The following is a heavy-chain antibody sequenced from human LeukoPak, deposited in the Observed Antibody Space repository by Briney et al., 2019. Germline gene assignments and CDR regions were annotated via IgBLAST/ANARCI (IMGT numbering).Heavy chain of an antibody. Sequence: PSETLSLTCTVSGGSISSYYWSWIRQPPGKGLEWIGYIYYSGSTNYNPSLKSRVTISVDTSKNQFSLKLSSVTAADTAVYYCARSGPGDPSSWYGYYYYMDVWGKGTTVTVSS. J-gene: IGHJ6*03. D-gene: IGHD6-13*01. CDR2: IYYSGST. V-gene: IGHV4-59*12. CDR3: ARSGPGDPSSWYGYYYYMDV. CDR1: GGSISSYY.